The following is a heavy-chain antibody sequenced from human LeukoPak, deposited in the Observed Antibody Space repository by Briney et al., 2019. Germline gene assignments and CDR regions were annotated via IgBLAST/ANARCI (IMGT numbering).Heavy chain of an antibody. CDR3: AKGGEDSGYNSHFDS. D-gene: IGHD5-24*01. V-gene: IGHV3-23*01. CDR1: GFTFRSYV. CDR2: ISGSGGSR. J-gene: IGHJ4*02. Sequence: GGSLRLSCATSGFTFRSYVLGWVRQAPGKGLEWVSLISGSGGSRYYGDSVKGRFTISRDNSKNSVYLEMSSLSAGDTAVYYCAKGGEDSGYNSHFDSWGQGTLVIVSS.